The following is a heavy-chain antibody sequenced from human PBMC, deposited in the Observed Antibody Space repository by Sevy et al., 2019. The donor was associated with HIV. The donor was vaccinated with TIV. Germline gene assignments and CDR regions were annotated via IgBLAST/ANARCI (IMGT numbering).Heavy chain of an antibody. CDR2: IKQDGSQI. V-gene: IGHV3-7*01. CDR1: GFTFSDYW. CDR3: ARRYFDI. J-gene: IGHJ2*01. Sequence: GGSLRLSCAASGFTFSDYWMQWVRQAPGKGLERVANIKQDGSQIYYVDSVKGRFTISRDNAKSSLYLQMISLRPEDTAIYFCARRYFDIWGRGTLVTVSS.